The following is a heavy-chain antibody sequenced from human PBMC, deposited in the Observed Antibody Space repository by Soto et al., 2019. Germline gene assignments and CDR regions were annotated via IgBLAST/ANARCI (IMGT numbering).Heavy chain of an antibody. J-gene: IGHJ4*02. D-gene: IGHD2-15*01. CDR1: GFTFSSYA. CDR2: ISYDGSNK. CDR3: ARDRVADPGGY. V-gene: IGHV3-30-3*01. Sequence: QVQLVESGGGVVQPGRSLRLSCAASGFTFSSYAMHWVRQAPGKGLEWVAVISYDGSNKYYADSVKGRFTISRDNSKNTLYLQMNSLRAEDTAVYYCARDRVADPGGYWGQGTLVTVSS.